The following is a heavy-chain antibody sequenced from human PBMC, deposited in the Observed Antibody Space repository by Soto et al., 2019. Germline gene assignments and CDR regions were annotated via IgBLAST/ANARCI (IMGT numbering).Heavy chain of an antibody. J-gene: IGHJ6*02. V-gene: IGHV3-23*01. D-gene: IGHD3-10*01. CDR1: GFTFSSYA. CDR2: ISGSGGST. Sequence: EVQLLESGGGLVQPGGSLRLSCAASGFTFSSYAMSWVRQAPGKGLEWVSAISGSGGSTYYADSVKGRFTISRDNSKNTLYLQMNSLRAEDTAVYYCAKRGDDYYGSGRYYYYYGMDVWGQGPTVTVSS. CDR3: AKRGDDYYGSGRYYYYYGMDV.